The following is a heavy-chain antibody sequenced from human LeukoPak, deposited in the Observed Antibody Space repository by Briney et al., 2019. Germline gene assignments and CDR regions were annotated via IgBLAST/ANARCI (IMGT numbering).Heavy chain of an antibody. CDR2: ISYDGSNK. CDR3: ARDFSGRYHYDSNGYFDY. J-gene: IGHJ4*02. Sequence: GGSLRLSCAVSGFGFRSYTMHWVRQVPGKGLEWVAVISYDGSNKYYADSVKGRFAISRDNSRNTLYLQMNSLRAEDTAVYYCARDFSGRYHYDSNGYFDYWGQGTRVTVSS. D-gene: IGHD3-22*01. CDR1: GFGFRSYT. V-gene: IGHV3-30*09.